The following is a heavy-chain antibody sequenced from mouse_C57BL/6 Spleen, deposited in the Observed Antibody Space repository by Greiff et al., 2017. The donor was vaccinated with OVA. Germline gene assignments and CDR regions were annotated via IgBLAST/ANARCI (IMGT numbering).Heavy chain of an antibody. J-gene: IGHJ4*01. V-gene: IGHV5-4*01. CDR3: ARDSSGYPYYAMDY. D-gene: IGHD3-2*02. CDR2: ISDGGSYT. CDR1: GFTFSSYA. Sequence: EVKVVESGGGLVKPGGSLKLSCAASGFTFSSYAMSWVRQTPEKRLEWVATISDGGSYTYYPDNVKGRFTISRDNAKNNLYLQMSHLKSEDTAMYYCARDSSGYPYYAMDYWGQGTSVTVSS.